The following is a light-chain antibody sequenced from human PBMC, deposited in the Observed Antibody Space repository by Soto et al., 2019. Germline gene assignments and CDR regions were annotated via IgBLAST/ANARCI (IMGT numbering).Light chain of an antibody. CDR3: QQYNKWPRT. V-gene: IGKV3D-15*01. J-gene: IGKJ2*01. CDR2: RAS. Sequence: EIVMTQSPANLSVSPGERATLSCGESQRISSEVAWYQQKPGQAPRLPIYRASNTATGIPARFGGSGSGTEFTLTISSLQSEDFAVYNCQQYNKWPRTFGQGTKVDIK. CDR1: QRISSE.